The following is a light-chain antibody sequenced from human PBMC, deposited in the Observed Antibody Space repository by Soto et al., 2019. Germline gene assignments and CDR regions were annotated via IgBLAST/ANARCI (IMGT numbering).Light chain of an antibody. Sequence: EIVLTQSPGTLSLSPGERATLPCRASQSVSSSSLTWYQQKPGQAPRLLIYGASTRATGIPDRFSGSGSGTDFSLTISRLEPEDFAVYYCLQFDISPLYTFGQGTKVDIK. CDR3: LQFDISPLYT. CDR1: QSVSSSS. J-gene: IGKJ2*01. V-gene: IGKV3-20*01. CDR2: GAS.